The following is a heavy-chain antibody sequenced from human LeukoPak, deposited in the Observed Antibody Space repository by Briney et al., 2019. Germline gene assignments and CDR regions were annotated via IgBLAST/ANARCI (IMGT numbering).Heavy chain of an antibody. CDR3: ARPRRSYCSSTSCYWDY. D-gene: IGHD2-2*01. Sequence: ASVKVSCKASGYTFTSYYMHWVRQAPGQGLEWMGIINPSGGSTSYAQKFQGRVTMTRDTSTSTVYMELSSLRSEDTAVYYCARPRRSYCSSTSCYWDYWGQGTLVTVSS. CDR2: INPSGGST. V-gene: IGHV1-46*01. CDR1: GYTFTSYY. J-gene: IGHJ4*02.